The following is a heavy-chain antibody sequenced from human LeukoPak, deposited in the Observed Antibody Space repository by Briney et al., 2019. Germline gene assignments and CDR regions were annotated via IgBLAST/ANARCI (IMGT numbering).Heavy chain of an antibody. V-gene: IGHV1-69*13. J-gene: IGHJ4*02. D-gene: IGHD3-3*01. CDR2: VLPIFGIT. Sequence: SVKVSCKASGGSFSSYGISWVRQAPGQGLEWMGGVLPIFGITNYAQRFQGRVTITADESRSTVYMELSSLTSDDTAVYYCARDLLPMTKAGVVNDWGQGSLVIVSA. CDR1: GGSFSSYG. CDR3: ARDLLPMTKAGVVND.